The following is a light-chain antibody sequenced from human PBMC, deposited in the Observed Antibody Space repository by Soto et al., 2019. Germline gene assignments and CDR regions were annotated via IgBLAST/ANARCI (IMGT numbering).Light chain of an antibody. J-gene: IGLJ2*01. CDR1: NIGSKS. V-gene: IGLV3-21*04. CDR2: YDS. Sequence: SYELTQPPSVSVAPGKTARITCGGTNIGSKSVHWYQQKPGQAPVLVIYYDSDRPSGIPERFSGSNSGNTATLTISRVEAGDEADYYCQVWDSSSDHPGVVFGGGTKVTVL. CDR3: QVWDSSSDHPGVV.